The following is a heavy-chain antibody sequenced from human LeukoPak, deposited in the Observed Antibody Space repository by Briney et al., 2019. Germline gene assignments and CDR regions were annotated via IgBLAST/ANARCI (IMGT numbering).Heavy chain of an antibody. D-gene: IGHD3-22*01. Sequence: ASVKVSCKASGYTFTSYDINWVRQATGQWLEWMGWMNPNSGNIGYAQKFQGRVTMTRNTSISTAYMELSSLRSEDTAVYYCARAGAYYYDSSGYNSPQVWGQGTLVTVSS. CDR3: ARAGAYYYDSSGYNSPQV. V-gene: IGHV1-8*01. CDR2: MNPNSGNI. J-gene: IGHJ4*02. CDR1: GYTFTSYD.